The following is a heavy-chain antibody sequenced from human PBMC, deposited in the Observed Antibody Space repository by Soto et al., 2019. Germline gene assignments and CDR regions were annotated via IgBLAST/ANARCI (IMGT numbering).Heavy chain of an antibody. D-gene: IGHD2-2*01. CDR3: AFLGYCSSTSCRTDY. Sequence: QVQLVQSGAEVKKPGASVKVSCKASGYTFTSYGISWVRQAPGQGLERMGWISAYNGNTNYAQKLQGRVTMTTDTSTSTAYMELRNLRSDATAVYYGAFLGYCSSTSCRTDYWGPGNLVTV. J-gene: IGHJ4*02. V-gene: IGHV1-18*01. CDR2: ISAYNGNT. CDR1: GYTFTSYG.